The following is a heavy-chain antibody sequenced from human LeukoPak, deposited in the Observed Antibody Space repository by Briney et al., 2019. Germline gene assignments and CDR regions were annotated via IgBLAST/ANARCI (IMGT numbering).Heavy chain of an antibody. CDR3: ARDRYGTFDI. CDR1: RFTFSSYS. Sequence: GGSLRLSCAASRFTFSSYSMSWVRQAPGKGLEWVANMKQNGSEKYYVDSVKGRFTISRDNPKKSLYPQMNSLRAEDTAVYYCARDRYGTFDIWGQGTMVTVSS. D-gene: IGHD4-17*01. CDR2: MKQNGSEK. V-gene: IGHV3-7*01. J-gene: IGHJ3*02.